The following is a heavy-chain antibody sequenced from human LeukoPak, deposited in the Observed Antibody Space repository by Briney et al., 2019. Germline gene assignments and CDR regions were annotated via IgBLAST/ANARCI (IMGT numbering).Heavy chain of an antibody. CDR3: ARSIGLTGGGVDV. CDR2: ITNGGRTI. V-gene: IGHV3-11*01. J-gene: IGHJ6*02. Sequence: PGGSLRLSCAASGFTFSDYNMTWVRQAPGKGLEWVSYITNGGRTIHHADSVKGRFTISRDNAKKTLYLQMNSLRAEDTAVYYCARSIGLTGGGVDVWGQGTTVTVSS. D-gene: IGHD3-9*01. CDR1: GFTFSDYN.